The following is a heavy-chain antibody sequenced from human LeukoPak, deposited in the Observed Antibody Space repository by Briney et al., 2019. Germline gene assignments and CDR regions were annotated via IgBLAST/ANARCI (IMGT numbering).Heavy chain of an antibody. J-gene: IGHJ4*02. CDR1: GFTVSSSY. Sequence: GGSLRLSCAVSGFTVSSSYMSWVRRAPGKGLEWLANIKQDGSEKYYGGSVKGRFTIPRDNAKNSVYLQMNSLRADDTAVYYCVRDYCSGVTCYEGYWGQGTLVTVSS. CDR3: VRDYCSGVTCYEGY. D-gene: IGHD2-15*01. V-gene: IGHV3-7*05. CDR2: IKQDGSEK.